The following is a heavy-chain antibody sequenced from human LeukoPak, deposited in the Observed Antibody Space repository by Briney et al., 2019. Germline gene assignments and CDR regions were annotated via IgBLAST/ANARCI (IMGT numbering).Heavy chain of an antibody. Sequence: GGSLRLPCAASGFIFSTYGMHWVRQAPGKGLEWVAVILYDGSDKYFVDSVKGRFTISRDNSKNTLYLQMNSLRAEDTAVYYCAKSRGSLAAAAPDYWGQGTLVTVSS. D-gene: IGHD6-13*01. J-gene: IGHJ4*02. CDR3: AKSRGSLAAAAPDY. CDR1: GFIFSTYG. V-gene: IGHV3-30*18. CDR2: ILYDGSDK.